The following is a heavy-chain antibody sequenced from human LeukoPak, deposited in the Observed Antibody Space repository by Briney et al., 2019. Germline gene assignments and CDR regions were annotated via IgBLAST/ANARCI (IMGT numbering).Heavy chain of an antibody. CDR3: ARDLVAVAGTSDY. V-gene: IGHV3-30*02. Sequence: GSLRLSCAASGFTFSSYGMHWVRQAPGKGLEWVAFIRYDGSNKYCADSVKGRFTISRDNSKNTLYLQMNSLRAEDTAVYYCARDLVAVAGTSDYWGQGTLVTVSS. D-gene: IGHD6-19*01. CDR1: GFTFSSYG. CDR2: IRYDGSNK. J-gene: IGHJ4*02.